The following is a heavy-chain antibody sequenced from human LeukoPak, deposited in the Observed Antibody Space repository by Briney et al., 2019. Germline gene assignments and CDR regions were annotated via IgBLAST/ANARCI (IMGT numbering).Heavy chain of an antibody. Sequence: PGGSLRLSCAASGFTFSSYAMSWVRQAPGKGLEWVSAISGSGGSTYYADSVKGRFTISRDNSKNTLYLQMNSLRAEDTAVYYCANDGGPLRFLEWLAPPSQNWFDPWGQGTLVTVSS. CDR2: ISGSGGST. D-gene: IGHD3-3*01. CDR3: ANDGGPLRFLEWLAPPSQNWFDP. J-gene: IGHJ5*02. CDR1: GFTFSSYA. V-gene: IGHV3-23*01.